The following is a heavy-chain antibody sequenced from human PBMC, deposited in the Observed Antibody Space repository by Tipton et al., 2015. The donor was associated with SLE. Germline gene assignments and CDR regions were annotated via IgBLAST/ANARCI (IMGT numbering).Heavy chain of an antibody. CDR1: GGSFSGYY. J-gene: IGHJ4*02. D-gene: IGHD3-9*01. CDR3: ARMDLTGDPFDY. CDR2: INHSGST. Sequence: TLSLTCTVYGGSFSGYYWNWIRQPPGKGLEWIGEINHSGSTNYNPSLRSRVTMSVDTPKNQFSLKLSSVTAADTAVYYCARMDLTGDPFDYWGQGTLVTVSS. V-gene: IGHV4-34*01.